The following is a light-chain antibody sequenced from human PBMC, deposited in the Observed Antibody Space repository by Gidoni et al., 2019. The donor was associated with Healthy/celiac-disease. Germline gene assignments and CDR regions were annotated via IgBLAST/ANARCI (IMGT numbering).Light chain of an antibody. CDR1: QSVSSSY. Sequence: ENVLTQSPGTLSLSPGERATLSCRASQSVSSSYLAWYQQKPGQAPRLLIYAASSWATGIPYRFSGSGSGTDFTLTISRLEPEDFAVYYCQQYGSSPFTFGPGTKVDIK. J-gene: IGKJ3*01. V-gene: IGKV3-20*01. CDR3: QQYGSSPFT. CDR2: AAS.